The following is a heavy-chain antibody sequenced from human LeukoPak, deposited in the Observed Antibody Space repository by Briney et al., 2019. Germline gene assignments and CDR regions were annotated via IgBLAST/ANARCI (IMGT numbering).Heavy chain of an antibody. CDR1: GFTFSSYA. CDR2: ISGSGGST. V-gene: IGHV3-23*01. D-gene: IGHD3-22*01. J-gene: IGHJ3*02. Sequence: PGASLRLSCAASGFTFSSYAMSWVRQAPGKGLEWVSAISGSGGSTYYADSVKGRFTISRDNPKNTLYLQMNSLRAEDTAVYYCAKGETYYYDSSGSCAFDIWGQGTMVTVSS. CDR3: AKGETYYYDSSGSCAFDI.